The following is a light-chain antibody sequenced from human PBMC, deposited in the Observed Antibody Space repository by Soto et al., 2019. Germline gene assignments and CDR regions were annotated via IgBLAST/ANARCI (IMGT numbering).Light chain of an antibody. Sequence: QSVLTQPPSVSGAPGQTVTISCTRSSSNIGAAYDVHWYQHLPGTAPKLLIYGNNNRPSGVPDRFSGSKSGTSASLAITGLQAEDDADYYCQSYDSSLSGGVFGGGTQLTVL. J-gene: IGLJ3*02. CDR1: SSNIGAAYD. V-gene: IGLV1-40*01. CDR2: GNN. CDR3: QSYDSSLSGGV.